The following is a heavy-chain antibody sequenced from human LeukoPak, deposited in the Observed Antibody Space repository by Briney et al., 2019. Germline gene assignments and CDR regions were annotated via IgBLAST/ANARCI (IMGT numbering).Heavy chain of an antibody. V-gene: IGHV4-59*10. CDR1: GGSFSGYY. CDR2: IYTSGST. CDR3: ARWTTVTTPYYYYYMDV. Sequence: ETLSLTCAVYGGSFSGYYWSWIRQPAGKGLEWIGRIYTSGSTNYNPSLKSRVTMSVDTSKNQFSLKLSSVTAADTAVYYCARWTTVTTPYYYYYMDVWGKGTTVTISS. J-gene: IGHJ6*03. D-gene: IGHD4-17*01.